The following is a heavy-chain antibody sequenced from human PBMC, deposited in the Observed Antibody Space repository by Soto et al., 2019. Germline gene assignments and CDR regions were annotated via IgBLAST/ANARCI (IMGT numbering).Heavy chain of an antibody. D-gene: IGHD6-19*01. Sequence: SVKVSCKASGGTFSSYAISWVRQAPGQGLEWMGGIIPIFGTANYAQKFQGRVTITADESTSTAYMELSSLRSEDTAVYYCAKSSVSSGWYSAGMDVRGQGTKVTVSS. J-gene: IGHJ6*02. CDR3: AKSSVSSGWYSAGMDV. V-gene: IGHV1-69*13. CDR1: GGTFSSYA. CDR2: IIPIFGTA.